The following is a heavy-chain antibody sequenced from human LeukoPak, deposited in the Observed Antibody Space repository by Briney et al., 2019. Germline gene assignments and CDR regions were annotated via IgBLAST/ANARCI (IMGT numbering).Heavy chain of an antibody. D-gene: IGHD3-16*02. V-gene: IGHV4-61*02. J-gene: IGHJ5*02. CDR3: ARHGLYHYWFDP. CDR2: IYTSGST. CDR1: GGSISSGGYS. Sequence: SQTLSLTCAVSGGSISSGGYSWSWIRQPPGTGLEWIGRIYTSGSTNYNPSLKSRVTMSVDTSKNQFSLKLSSVTAADTAVYYCARHGLYHYWFDPWGQGTLVTVSS.